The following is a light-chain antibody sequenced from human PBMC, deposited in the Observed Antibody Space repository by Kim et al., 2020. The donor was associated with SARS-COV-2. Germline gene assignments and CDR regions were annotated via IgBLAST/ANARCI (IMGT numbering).Light chain of an antibody. J-gene: IGKJ2*01. CDR3: QQYVSSPT. Sequence: EMVLTQSPGTLSLSPGERATLSCRASQSFTSGYLAWYQQKPGQAPRLLIYGASNRATGIPDRFSGSGSGTDFTLTISRLEPEDFAVYYCQQYVSSPTFGQGTKLEI. CDR1: QSFTSGY. CDR2: GAS. V-gene: IGKV3-20*01.